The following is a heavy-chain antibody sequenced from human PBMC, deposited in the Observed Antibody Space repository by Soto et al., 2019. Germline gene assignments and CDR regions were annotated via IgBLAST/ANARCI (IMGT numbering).Heavy chain of an antibody. Sequence: QVQLVQSGAEVKNSGASVKVSRKASGYTFTSYGFSWVRQAPGQGLEWMGWINAGNGNTKYSQKFQGRVTITRDTSASTAYMELSSLRSEDTAVYYCARDLAVTIFGVGDYWGQGTLVTVSS. CDR3: ARDLAVTIFGVGDY. D-gene: IGHD3-3*01. CDR1: GYTFTSYG. V-gene: IGHV1-18*01. J-gene: IGHJ4*02. CDR2: INAGNGNT.